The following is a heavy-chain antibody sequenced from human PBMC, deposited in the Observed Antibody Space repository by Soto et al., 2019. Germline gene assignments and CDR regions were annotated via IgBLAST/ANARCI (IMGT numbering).Heavy chain of an antibody. CDR2: ISGSGSST. CDR1: GFTFSSYA. J-gene: IGHJ5*02. Sequence: PGGSLRLSCAASGFTFSSYAMSWVRQAPGKGLEWVAAISGSGSSTYYADSVKGRFTISRDNSKNTAYLQMNSLKTEDTAVYYCTGSDAPSGLGSWGQGTLVTVSS. V-gene: IGHV3-23*01. CDR3: TGSDAPSGLGS. D-gene: IGHD3-22*01.